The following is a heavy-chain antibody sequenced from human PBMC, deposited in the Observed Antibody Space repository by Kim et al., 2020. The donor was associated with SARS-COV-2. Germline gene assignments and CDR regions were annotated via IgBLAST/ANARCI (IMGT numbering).Heavy chain of an antibody. Sequence: ADPVRGRLHISRDNPKNTLFLQINSLGADDTAIYYCAKDIWDFSGNDYWGQGTLVTVSS. D-gene: IGHD1-26*01. J-gene: IGHJ4*02. CDR3: AKDIWDFSGNDY. V-gene: IGHV3-23*01.